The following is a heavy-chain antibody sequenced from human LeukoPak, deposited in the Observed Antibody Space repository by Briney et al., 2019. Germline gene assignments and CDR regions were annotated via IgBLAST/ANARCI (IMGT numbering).Heavy chain of an antibody. D-gene: IGHD3-10*01. CDR1: GFTFSSYG. CDR3: AKSNGYGLIDI. CDR2: MSGDGATT. V-gene: IGHV3-23*01. J-gene: IGHJ3*02. Sequence: PGGTLRLSCAASGFTFSSYGMSWVRQAPGKGLEWVSAMSGDGATTYYADSVKGRFTISRDNSKNALYLQINSLGAEDTAVYYCAKSNGYGLIDIWGQGTMVTVSS.